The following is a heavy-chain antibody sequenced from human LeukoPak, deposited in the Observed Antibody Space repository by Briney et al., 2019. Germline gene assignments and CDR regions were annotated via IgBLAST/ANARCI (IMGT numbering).Heavy chain of an antibody. V-gene: IGHV3-48*03. CDR3: ARELIFYPYYFDY. CDR1: GFTFSSYE. CDR2: ISSSGSTI. Sequence: PGGSLRLSCAASGFTFSSYEMNWVRQAPGKGLEWVSYISSSGSTIYYADSVKGRFTISRDNAKNSLYLQMNSLRAEDTAVYYCARELIFYPYYFDYWGQGTLVTVSS. J-gene: IGHJ4*02. D-gene: IGHD3-9*01.